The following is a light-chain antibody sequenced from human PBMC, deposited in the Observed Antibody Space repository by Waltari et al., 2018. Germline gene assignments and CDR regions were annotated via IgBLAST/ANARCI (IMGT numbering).Light chain of an antibody. CDR3: QQSYSTPRT. Sequence: DIQMTQSPSSLSASVGDSVTITCRASQGINNYLNWYQQKPGKAPNLLIYAASSLHSGDPSRFSGSGSGTDFTLTISSLQPEEFATYYCQQSYSTPRTFGGGTKVEIK. J-gene: IGKJ4*01. CDR2: AAS. V-gene: IGKV1-39*01. CDR1: QGINNY.